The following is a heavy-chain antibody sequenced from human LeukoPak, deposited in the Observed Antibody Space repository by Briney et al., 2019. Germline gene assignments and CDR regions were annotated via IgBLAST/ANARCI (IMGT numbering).Heavy chain of an antibody. CDR2: IIPILGIA. V-gene: IGHV1-69*04. Sequence: GASVKVSCKASGGTFSSYAISWVRQAPGQGLEWMGRIIPILGIANYAQKFQGRVTITADKSTSTAYMELSSLRSEDTAVYYCARVRITISPLGGGMDVRGQGTTVTVSS. J-gene: IGHJ6*02. CDR1: GGTFSSYA. D-gene: IGHD3-9*01. CDR3: ARVRITISPLGGGMDV.